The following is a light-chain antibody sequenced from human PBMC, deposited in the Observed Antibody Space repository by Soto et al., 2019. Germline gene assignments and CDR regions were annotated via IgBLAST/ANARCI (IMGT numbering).Light chain of an antibody. CDR2: AAS. CDR1: QGISSY. V-gene: IGKV1-8*01. CDR3: QQYYSYPPS. J-gene: IGKJ2*01. Sequence: AIRMTQSPSSFSASTGDRVTITCRASQGISSYLAWYQQKPGKAPKLLIYAASTLQSGVPSRFSGSGSGTHFTLTISCLQSEDFATYSCQQYYSYPPSVGQGTKLEIK.